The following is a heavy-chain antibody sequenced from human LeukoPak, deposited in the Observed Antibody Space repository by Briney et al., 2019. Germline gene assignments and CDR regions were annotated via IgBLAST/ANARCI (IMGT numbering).Heavy chain of an antibody. CDR3: ARATSGHPYYYYMDV. V-gene: IGHV4-4*07. J-gene: IGHJ6*03. CDR2: IYTSGST. CDR1: GVSISSYY. Sequence: AETLSLTCTVSGVSISSYYRGWIRQPAGKGLELIGRIYTSGSTNYNTSLKSRVTMSVDTSKNQFSLKLSSVTAADTAVYYCARATSGHPYYYYMDVWGKGTTVTVSS.